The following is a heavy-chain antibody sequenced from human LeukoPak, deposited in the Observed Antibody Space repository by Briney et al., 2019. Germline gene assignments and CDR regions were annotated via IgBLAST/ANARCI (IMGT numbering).Heavy chain of an antibody. Sequence: ASVTVSCKASGYTFTSYDINWVRQATGQGLEWMGWMNPNSGNTGYAQKFQGRVTMTRNTSISTAYMELSSLRSEDTAVYYCARGAYCSSTSCGYYYYYYGMDVWGQGTTVTVSS. CDR3: ARGAYCSSTSCGYYYYYYGMDV. V-gene: IGHV1-8*01. J-gene: IGHJ6*02. CDR2: MNPNSGNT. D-gene: IGHD2-2*01. CDR1: GYTFTSYD.